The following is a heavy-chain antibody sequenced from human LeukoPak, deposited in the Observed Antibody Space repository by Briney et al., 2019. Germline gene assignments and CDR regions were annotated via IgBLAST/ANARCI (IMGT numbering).Heavy chain of an antibody. J-gene: IGHJ4*02. V-gene: IGHV4-4*07. D-gene: IGHD3-10*01. Sequence: SETLSLTCNVSGGSISSYFWTWIRQPAGKGLEWIGRIHASGTTNYNSPLKSRVSMSVDTSKNQFSLKLTSVTAADTAVYFCARDGADVYGRAFDYWGQGTLVSVSS. CDR3: ARDGADVYGRAFDY. CDR1: GGSISSYF. CDR2: IHASGTT.